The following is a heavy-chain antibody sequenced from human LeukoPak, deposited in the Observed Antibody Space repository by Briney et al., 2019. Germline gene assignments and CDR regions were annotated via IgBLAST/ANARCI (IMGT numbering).Heavy chain of an antibody. Sequence: GGSLRLSCAASGFTFSRYWMSWVRQAPGRGLEWVANIKHDGSQKYYVDSVKGRITISRDNAKNSPYLQMNSLRDEDTAVYYCARDRVAAAGGYYFDYWGQGNLVTVSS. J-gene: IGHJ4*02. V-gene: IGHV3-7*01. D-gene: IGHD6-13*01. CDR1: GFTFSRYW. CDR3: ARDRVAAAGGYYFDY. CDR2: IKHDGSQK.